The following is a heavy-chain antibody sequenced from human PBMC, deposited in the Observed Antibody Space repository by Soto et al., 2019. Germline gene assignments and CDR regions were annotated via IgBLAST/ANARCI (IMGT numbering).Heavy chain of an antibody. CDR3: ARESAYNWNDPREARGNWFDP. V-gene: IGHV3-30-3*01. Sequence: VGSLRLSCAASGFTFSSYAMHWVRQAPGKGLEWVAVTSYYVSNKYYADSVKGRFTISRDNSKNTLYLQMNSLRAEDTAVYYCARESAYNWNDPREARGNWFDPWGQGTLVTVSS. CDR2: TSYYVSNK. J-gene: IGHJ5*02. D-gene: IGHD1-20*01. CDR1: GFTFSSYA.